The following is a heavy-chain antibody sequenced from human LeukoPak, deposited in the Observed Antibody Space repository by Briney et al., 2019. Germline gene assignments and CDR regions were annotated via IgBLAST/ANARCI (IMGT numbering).Heavy chain of an antibody. J-gene: IGHJ4*02. Sequence: GGSLRLSYAASGFTFANYAMSWVRQAPGKGLKWVSAISDSGGNTYSADSVRGRFTISRDNSRNTLYLQMNTLSPDDTAVYYCAKLYGSGTYNNYFHYWGQGTLVTVSS. CDR2: ISDSGGNT. D-gene: IGHD3-10*01. CDR3: AKLYGSGTYNNYFHY. CDR1: GFTFANYA. V-gene: IGHV3-23*01.